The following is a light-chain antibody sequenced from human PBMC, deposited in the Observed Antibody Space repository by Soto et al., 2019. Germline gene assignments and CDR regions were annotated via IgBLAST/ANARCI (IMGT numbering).Light chain of an antibody. V-gene: IGKV4-1*01. CDR3: QQRSNWPIT. Sequence: DIVMTQSPDSLAVSLGERATINCRSSQSVLFSSNRRNYLAWYQQKPGQPPRLLISWASTRESGVSDRFSGSGSGTEFTLTISSLEPEDFAVYYCQQRSNWPITFGQGTRLEIK. CDR2: WAS. CDR1: QSVLFSSNRRNY. J-gene: IGKJ5*01.